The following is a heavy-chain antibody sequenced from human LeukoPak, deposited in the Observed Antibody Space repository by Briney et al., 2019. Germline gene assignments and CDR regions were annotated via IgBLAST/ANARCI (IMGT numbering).Heavy chain of an antibody. J-gene: IGHJ6*03. D-gene: IGHD2-2*01. Sequence: SETLSLTCTVSGGSISSYYWSWIRQPPGKGLEWIGYIYYSGSTNYNPSLKSRVTISVDTSKNQFSLKLSSVTAADTAVYYCAREVGSTNLGYYYYMDVLGKGTTVTVSS. CDR3: AREVGSTNLGYYYYMDV. CDR1: GGSISSYY. V-gene: IGHV4-59*01. CDR2: IYYSGST.